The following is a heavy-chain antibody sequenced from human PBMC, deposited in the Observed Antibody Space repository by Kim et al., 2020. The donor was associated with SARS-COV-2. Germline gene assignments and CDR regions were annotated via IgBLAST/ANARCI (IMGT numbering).Heavy chain of an antibody. CDR3: AKAIRLGELSLGGTFDY. J-gene: IGHJ4*02. V-gene: IGHV3-23*01. Sequence: GGSLRLSCAASGFTFSSYAMSWVRQAPGKGLEWVSAISGSGGSTYYADSVKGRFTISRDNSKNTLYLQMNSLRAEDTAVYYCAKAIRLGELSLGGTFDYWGQGTLVTVSS. CDR1: GFTFSSYA. CDR2: ISGSGGST. D-gene: IGHD3-16*02.